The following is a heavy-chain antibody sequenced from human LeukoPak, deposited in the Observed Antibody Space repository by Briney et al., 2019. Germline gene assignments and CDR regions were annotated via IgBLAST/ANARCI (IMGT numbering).Heavy chain of an antibody. CDR2: ISGSGGST. V-gene: IGHV3-23*01. J-gene: IGHJ6*02. D-gene: IGHD3-3*01. CDR3: AKDEATYYDFWSGYSDGMDV. CDR1: GFTFSSYA. Sequence: EGSLRLSCAASGFTFSSYAMSWVRQAPGKGLEWVSAISGSGGSTYYADSVKGRFTISRDNSKNTLYLQMNSLRAEDTAVYYCAKDEATYYDFWSGYSDGMDVWGQGTTVTVSS.